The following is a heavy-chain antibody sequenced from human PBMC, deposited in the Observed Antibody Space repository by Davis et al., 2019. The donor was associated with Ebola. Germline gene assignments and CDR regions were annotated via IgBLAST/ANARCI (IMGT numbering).Heavy chain of an antibody. V-gene: IGHV4-34*01. CDR3: ARGGGYYYYYMDV. CDR2: INHSGST. Sequence: PSETLSLTCAVYGGSFSGYYWSWIRQPPGKGLEWIGEINHSGSTNYNPSLKSRVTISVDTSKNQFSLKLSSVTAADTAMYYCARGGGYYYYYMDVWGKGTTVTVSS. J-gene: IGHJ6*03. CDR1: GGSFSGYY. D-gene: IGHD3-16*01.